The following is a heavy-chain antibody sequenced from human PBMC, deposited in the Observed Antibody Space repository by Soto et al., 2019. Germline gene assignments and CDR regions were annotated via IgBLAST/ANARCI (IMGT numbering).Heavy chain of an antibody. Sequence: GASVKVSCKASGYTFTGYYMHWVRQAPGQGLEWMGWINPNSGGTNYAQKFQGWVTMTRDTSISTAYMELSRLRSDDTAVYYCARDGAYSSGWYYGMDVWGQGTTVTVSS. CDR1: GYTFTGYY. CDR2: INPNSGGT. D-gene: IGHD6-19*01. V-gene: IGHV1-2*04. J-gene: IGHJ6*02. CDR3: ARDGAYSSGWYYGMDV.